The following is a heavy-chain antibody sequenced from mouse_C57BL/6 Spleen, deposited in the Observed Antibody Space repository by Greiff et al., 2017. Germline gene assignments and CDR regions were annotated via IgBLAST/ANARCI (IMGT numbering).Heavy chain of an antibody. V-gene: IGHV1-54*01. Sequence: VKLQESGAELVRPGTSVKVSCKASGYAFTNYLIEWVKQRPGQGLEWIGVINPGSGGTNYNEKFKGKATLTADKSSSTAYMQLSSLTSEDSAVYFCARESIYYDYVGAMDYWGQGTSVTVSS. D-gene: IGHD2-4*01. CDR2: INPGSGGT. CDR3: ARESIYYDYVGAMDY. CDR1: GYAFTNYL. J-gene: IGHJ4*01.